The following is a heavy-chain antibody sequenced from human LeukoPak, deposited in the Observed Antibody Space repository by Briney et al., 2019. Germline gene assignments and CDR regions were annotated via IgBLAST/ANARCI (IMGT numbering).Heavy chain of an antibody. CDR3: AREPSGYYPFDY. CDR2: VWYDGSNK. J-gene: IGHJ4*02. D-gene: IGHD3-22*01. V-gene: IGHV3-33*01. CDR1: GFTFSSYG. Sequence: QPGGSLRLSCAASGFTFSSYGMHWVRQAPGKGLEWVAVVWYDGSNKYYADSVKGRFTISRDNSKNTLYLQMNSLRAEDTAVYYCAREPSGYYPFDYWGQGTLVTVSS.